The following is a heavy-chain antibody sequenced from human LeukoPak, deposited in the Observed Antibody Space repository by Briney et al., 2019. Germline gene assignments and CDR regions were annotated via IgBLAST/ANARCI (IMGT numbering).Heavy chain of an antibody. CDR3: ARGHPSSTYDAFDI. J-gene: IGHJ3*02. D-gene: IGHD2-2*01. CDR2: IWYDGSNK. V-gene: IGHV3-33*01. CDR1: GFTFSSYG. Sequence: PGGSLRLSCAASGFTFSSYGMHWVRQAPGKGLEWVAVIWYDGSNKYYADSVKGRFTISRDNSKNTLYLQMNSLRAADTAVYYCARGHPSSTYDAFDIWGQGTMVTVSS.